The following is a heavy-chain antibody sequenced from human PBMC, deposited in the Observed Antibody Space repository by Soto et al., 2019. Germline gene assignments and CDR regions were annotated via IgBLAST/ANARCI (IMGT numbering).Heavy chain of an antibody. J-gene: IGHJ5*02. CDR3: ARPLQLAVSGFDP. CDR1: GDSISSSSYY. Sequence: SETLSLTCAVSGDSISSSSYYWAWIRQPPGKGLEWIGSIHYRANSYYSPSLKSRITISVDTSKNQISLRLSSVTAADTAVYYCARPLQLAVSGFDPWGQGTLVTVS. D-gene: IGHD3-3*02. CDR2: IHYRANS. V-gene: IGHV4-39*01.